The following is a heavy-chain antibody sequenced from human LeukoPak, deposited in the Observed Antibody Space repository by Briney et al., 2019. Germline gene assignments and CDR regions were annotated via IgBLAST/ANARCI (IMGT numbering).Heavy chain of an antibody. CDR1: GFTFSSYA. CDR3: AKAGGDYEDGDAFDI. V-gene: IGHV3-23*01. CDR2: ISGSGGST. Sequence: GGSLRLSCAASGFTFSSYAMSWVRQAPGKGLEWVSAISGSGGSTYYADSVKGQFTISRDNSKNTLYLQMNSLRAEDTAVYYCAKAGGDYEDGDAFDIWGQGTMVTVSS. D-gene: IGHD4-17*01. J-gene: IGHJ3*02.